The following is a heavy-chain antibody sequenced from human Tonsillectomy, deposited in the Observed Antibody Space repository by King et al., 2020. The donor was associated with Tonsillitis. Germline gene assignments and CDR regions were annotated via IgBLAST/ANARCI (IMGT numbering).Heavy chain of an antibody. Sequence: QLVQSGAEVRKPGASVKVSCMASGAFSSLGITWVRQAPGQGLEWMGMIIPTFRAPNYAQKFRGRVTITADEITSTAFLELSSLRSDDTAVYYCARGGVADTDYWGQGTLVTVSS. CDR2: IIPTFRAP. J-gene: IGHJ4*02. D-gene: IGHD6-19*01. CDR3: ARGGVADTDY. V-gene: IGHV1-69*18. CDR1: GAFSSLG.